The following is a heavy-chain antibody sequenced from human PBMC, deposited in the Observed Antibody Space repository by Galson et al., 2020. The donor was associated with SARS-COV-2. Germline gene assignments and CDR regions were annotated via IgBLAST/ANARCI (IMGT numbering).Heavy chain of an antibody. CDR2: FDPEDGET. CDR3: ATALIRRDGGPFDY. J-gene: IGHJ4*02. V-gene: IGHV1-24*01. Sequence: GESLKISCPVSGYTLTELSMHWLRQAPGKGRAWMGAFDPEDGETIYAQKFQGRVTMTEDTSTDTAYMELSSLRSEDTAVYYCATALIRRDGGPFDYWGQGTLVTVSS. D-gene: IGHD3-16*01. CDR1: GYTLTELS.